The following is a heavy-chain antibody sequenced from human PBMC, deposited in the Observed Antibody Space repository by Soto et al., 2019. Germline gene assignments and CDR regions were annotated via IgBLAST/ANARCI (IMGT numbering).Heavy chain of an antibody. CDR2: ISYDGSNK. Sequence: QVQLVESGGGVVQPGRSLRLSCAASGFTFSSYGMHWVRQAPGKGLEWVAVISYDGSNKYYADSVKGRFTISRDNSKNTLYLKMNSLRAEDTVVYCCAKAQPVYATVTTAISYWGQGTLVSVSS. V-gene: IGHV3-30*18. D-gene: IGHD4-17*01. CDR3: AKAQPVYATVTTAISY. CDR1: GFTFSSYG. J-gene: IGHJ4*02.